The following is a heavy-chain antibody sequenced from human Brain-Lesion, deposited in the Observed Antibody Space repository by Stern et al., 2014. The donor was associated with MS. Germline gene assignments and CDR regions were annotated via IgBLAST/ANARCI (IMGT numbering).Heavy chain of an antibody. CDR1: GVSLTSSGVR. J-gene: IGHJ6*02. D-gene: IGHD3-10*01. CDR2: IDWDDDK. Sequence: QITLKESGPALVKPTQTLTLTCTLSGVSLTSSGVRVSWIRQPPGKALEWLARIDWDDDKFYSTSLKTRLTISKDTSKNQVVLTMTNMDPVGTATYYCARQRLYYYGSGTEGGLNVWGQGTTVTVSS. CDR3: ARQRLYYYGSGTEGGLNV. V-gene: IGHV2-70*04.